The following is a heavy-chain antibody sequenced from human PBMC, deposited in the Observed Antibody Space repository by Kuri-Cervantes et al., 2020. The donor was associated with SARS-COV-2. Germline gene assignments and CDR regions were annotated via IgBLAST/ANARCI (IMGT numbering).Heavy chain of an antibody. V-gene: IGHV4-59*01. CDR1: GGSIRNYF. J-gene: IGHJ3*02. CDR3: ARETPNGAFDI. Sequence: SETLSLTCSVSGGSIRNYFWTWIRQPPGRGLEWIGYIYYSGSTNYNPSLKSRVTISVDTSKNQFSLKLSSVTAADTAVYYCARETPNGAFDIWGQGTMVTVSS. CDR2: IYYSGST. D-gene: IGHD1-1*01.